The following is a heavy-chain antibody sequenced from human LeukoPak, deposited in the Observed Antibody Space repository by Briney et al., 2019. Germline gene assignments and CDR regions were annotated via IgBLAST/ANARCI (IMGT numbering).Heavy chain of an antibody. CDR2: ITPTGGTI. CDR1: KYTFTTSY. Sequence: ASVKVSCKPSKYTFTTSYMHWVRQAPGQGLEWMGMITPTGGTIRYAQNFQGRITVTRDTSTSTVYMELNSLRSEDTAVYYCARDPGITMVRGVKDYYMDVWGKGTTVTVSS. V-gene: IGHV1-46*01. D-gene: IGHD3-10*01. J-gene: IGHJ6*03. CDR3: ARDPGITMVRGVKDYYMDV.